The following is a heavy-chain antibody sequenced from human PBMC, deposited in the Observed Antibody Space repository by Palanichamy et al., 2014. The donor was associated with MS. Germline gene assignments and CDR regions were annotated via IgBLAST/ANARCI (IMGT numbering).Heavy chain of an antibody. V-gene: IGHV3-23*01. J-gene: IGHJ4*02. CDR3: AKVAVGRSMDMAFDD. CDR1: GFTFNNYA. D-gene: IGHD1-26*01. CDR2: IRGGGANT. Sequence: EVQLSESGGGLVQPGGSLRLSCAASGFTFNNYAMSWVRQAPGKGLEWVSAIRGGGANTYYRDSVKGRFTISSDSSKDTLYLQMNSLRADDTAVYYCAKVAVGRSMDMAFDDWGQGTLVTVST.